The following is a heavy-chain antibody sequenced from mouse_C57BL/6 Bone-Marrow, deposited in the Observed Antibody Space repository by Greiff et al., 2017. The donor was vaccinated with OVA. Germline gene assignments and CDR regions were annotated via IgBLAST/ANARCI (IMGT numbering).Heavy chain of an antibody. V-gene: IGHV1-58*01. D-gene: IGHD4-1*01. CDR3: ARDETGSGDY. CDR1: GYTFTSYG. J-gene: IGHJ4*01. Sequence: EVQLQQSGAELVRPGSSVKMSCKTSGYTFTSYGINWVKQRPGQGLEWIGYIYLGNGYTEYNEKFKGKATLTSDTSSSTAYMQLSSLTSEDSAIYCCARDETGSGDYWGQGTSVTVSS. CDR2: IYLGNGYT.